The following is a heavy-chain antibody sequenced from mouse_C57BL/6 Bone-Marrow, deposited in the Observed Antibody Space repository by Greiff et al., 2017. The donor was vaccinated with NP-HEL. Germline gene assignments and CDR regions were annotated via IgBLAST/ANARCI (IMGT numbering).Heavy chain of an antibody. CDR2: ISDGGSYT. Sequence: DVHLVESGGGLVKPGGSLKLSCAASGFTFSSYAMSWVRQTPEKRLEWVATISDGGSYTYYPDNVKGRFTISRDNAKNNLYLQMSHLKSEDTAMYYCARDRDWGDYAMDYWGQGTSVTVSS. V-gene: IGHV5-4*01. CDR3: ARDRDWGDYAMDY. J-gene: IGHJ4*01. D-gene: IGHD4-1*01. CDR1: GFTFSSYA.